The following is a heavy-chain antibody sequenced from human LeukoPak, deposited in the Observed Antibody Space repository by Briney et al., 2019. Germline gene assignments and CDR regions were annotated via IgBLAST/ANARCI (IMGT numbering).Heavy chain of an antibody. CDR1: GGSISSYY. CDR3: ARDSFHADSSGYYRRDNWFDP. D-gene: IGHD3-22*01. V-gene: IGHV4-59*01. Sequence: SETLSLTCTVSGGSISSYYWSWLRQPPGKGLEWIGYIYYSGSTNYNPSLKSRVTISVDTSKNQFSLKLSSVTAADTAVYYCARDSFHADSSGYYRRDNWFDPWGQGTLVTVSS. J-gene: IGHJ5*02. CDR2: IYYSGST.